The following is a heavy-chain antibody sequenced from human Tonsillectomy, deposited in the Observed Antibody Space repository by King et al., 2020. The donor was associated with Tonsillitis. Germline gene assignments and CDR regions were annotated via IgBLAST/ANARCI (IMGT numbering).Heavy chain of an antibody. CDR3: ARGGAYSSSWFGY. V-gene: IGHV3-21*01. J-gene: IGHJ4*02. CDR1: GFTFSSYS. D-gene: IGHD6-13*01. CDR2: ISSSSSYI. Sequence: QLVQSGGGLVKPRGSLRLSCAASGFTFSSYSMNWVRQTPGKGLEWVSSISSSSSYIYYADSVKGRFTISRDNAKNSLYLQMNSLRAEDTAVYYCARGGAYSSSWFGYWGQGTLVTVSS.